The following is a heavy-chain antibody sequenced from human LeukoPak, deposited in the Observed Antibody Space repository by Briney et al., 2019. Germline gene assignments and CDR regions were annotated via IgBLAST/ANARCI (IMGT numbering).Heavy chain of an antibody. V-gene: IGHV3-15*01. CDR2: IKSKTDGGTT. CDR3: TTGLVLLWFGAFDY. D-gene: IGHD3-10*01. CDR1: EFTFSNVW. J-gene: IGHJ4*02. Sequence: GGSLRLSCAASEFTFSNVWMTWVRPAPGKGLAWVGRIKSKTDGGTTDYAAPVKGRFTISRDDSKDTVYLQMNSLKIGDTAVYYCTTGLVLLWFGAFDYWGQGTLVTVSS.